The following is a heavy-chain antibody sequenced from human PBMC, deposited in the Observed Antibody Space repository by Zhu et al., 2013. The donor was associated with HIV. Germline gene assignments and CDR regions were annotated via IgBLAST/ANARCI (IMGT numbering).Heavy chain of an antibody. CDR3: ARDIYSGYGDYSEAYYYYGMDV. CDR2: IIPIFGTA. CDR1: GGTFSSYA. J-gene: IGHJ6*02. Sequence: QVQLVQSGAEVKKPGSSVKVSCKASGGTFSSYAISWVRQAPGQGLEWMGGIIPIFGTANYAQKFQGRVTITADKSTSTAYMELSSLRSEDTAVYYCARDIYSGYGDYSEAYYYYGMDVWGQGTTVTVSS. D-gene: IGHD4-17*01. V-gene: IGHV1-69*06.